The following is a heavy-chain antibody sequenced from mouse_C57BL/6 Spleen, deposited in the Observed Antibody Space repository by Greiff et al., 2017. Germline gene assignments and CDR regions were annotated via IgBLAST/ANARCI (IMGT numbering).Heavy chain of an antibody. CDR3: ASTVGYFDY. D-gene: IGHD1-1*01. CDR2: ISYDGSN. Sequence: EVKLVESGPGLVKPSQSLSLTCSVTGYSITSGYYWNWIRQFPGNKLEWMGYISYDGSNNYNPSLKNRISITRDTSKNQFFLKLNSVTTEDTATYYCASTVGYFDYWGQGTTLTVSS. CDR1: GYSITSGYY. J-gene: IGHJ2*01. V-gene: IGHV3-6*01.